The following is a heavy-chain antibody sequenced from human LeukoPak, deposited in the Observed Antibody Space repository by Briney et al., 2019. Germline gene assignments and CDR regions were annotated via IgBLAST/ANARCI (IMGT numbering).Heavy chain of an antibody. D-gene: IGHD6-13*01. CDR2: INHSGST. Sequence: SETLSLTCAVYGGSFSGYYWSWIRQPPGKGLEWIGEINHSGSTNYNPSLKSRVTISVDTSKNQFSLKLSSVTAADTAVYYCARDSSSWSTYYYMTSGAKGPRSPSP. V-gene: IGHV4-34*01. CDR3: ARDSSSWSTYYYMTS. CDR1: GGSFSGYY. J-gene: IGHJ6*03.